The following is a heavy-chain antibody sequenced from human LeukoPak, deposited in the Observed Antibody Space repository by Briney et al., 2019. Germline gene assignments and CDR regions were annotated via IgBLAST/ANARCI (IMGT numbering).Heavy chain of an antibody. V-gene: IGHV4-38-2*02. D-gene: IGHD2-15*01. Sequence: SETLSLTCSVSGSSVSSDYYWGWVRQPPGKGLEWIGSIKHRGRSYYNPSLKSRVTISVDTSKNQFSLQLSSVTAADTAVYYCARVVGATSIDYWGQGILVTVSS. CDR1: GSSVSSDYY. CDR3: ARVVGATSIDY. CDR2: IKHRGRS. J-gene: IGHJ4*02.